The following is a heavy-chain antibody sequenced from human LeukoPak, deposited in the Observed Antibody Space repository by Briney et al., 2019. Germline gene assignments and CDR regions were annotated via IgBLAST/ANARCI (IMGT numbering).Heavy chain of an antibody. V-gene: IGHV3-48*01. CDR1: GFTFSSYS. Sequence: GGSLRLSCAASGFTFSSYSVNWVRQAPGKGLEWVSYISSSSSTIYYADSVKGRFTISRDNAKNSLYLQMNSLRAEDTAVYYCTSTMYSSSWFRPGYWGQGTLVTVSS. CDR2: ISSSSSTI. CDR3: TSTMYSSSWFRPGY. J-gene: IGHJ4*02. D-gene: IGHD6-13*01.